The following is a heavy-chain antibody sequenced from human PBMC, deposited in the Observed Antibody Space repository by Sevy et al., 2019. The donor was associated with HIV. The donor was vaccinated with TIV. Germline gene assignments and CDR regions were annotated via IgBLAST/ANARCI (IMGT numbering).Heavy chain of an antibody. J-gene: IGHJ4*02. Sequence: GESLKISCAASGFTFASYWMTWVRQAPGKGLEWVANIKEDGSGRFYVDSVRGRFTVSRDNAKKTLYLQMNNLRGEDTALYYCARLYSSSSGRGLDNWGQGALVTVSS. CDR1: GFTFASYW. CDR2: IKEDGSGR. D-gene: IGHD6-6*01. CDR3: ARLYSSSSGRGLDN. V-gene: IGHV3-7*01.